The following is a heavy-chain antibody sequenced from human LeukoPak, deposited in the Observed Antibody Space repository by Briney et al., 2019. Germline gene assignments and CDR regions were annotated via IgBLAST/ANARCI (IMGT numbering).Heavy chain of an antibody. D-gene: IGHD4-17*01. CDR1: GFTFSSYR. CDR3: ARDYGDYAVYFDY. CDR2: ISSSSSYI. V-gene: IGHV3-21*01. Sequence: PGGSLRLSCVASGFTFSSYRMNWVRQAPGKGLGWVSSISSSSSYIYYADSVKGRFTISRDNAKNSLYLQMNSLRAEDTAVYYCARDYGDYAVYFDYWGQGTLVTVSS. J-gene: IGHJ4*02.